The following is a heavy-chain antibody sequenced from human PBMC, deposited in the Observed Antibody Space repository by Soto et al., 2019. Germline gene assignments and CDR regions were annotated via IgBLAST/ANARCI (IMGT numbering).Heavy chain of an antibody. V-gene: IGHV1-69*13. D-gene: IGHD4-17*01. CDR3: AREPYGEHCYFDY. J-gene: IGHJ4*02. CDR2: IIPIFGTA. Sequence: GASVKVSCKASGGTFSSYAISWVRQAPGQGLEWMGGIIPIFGTANYAQKFQGRVTITADESTSKAYMELSSLRSEDTAVYYCAREPYGEHCYFDYWGQGTLVTVSS. CDR1: GGTFSSYA.